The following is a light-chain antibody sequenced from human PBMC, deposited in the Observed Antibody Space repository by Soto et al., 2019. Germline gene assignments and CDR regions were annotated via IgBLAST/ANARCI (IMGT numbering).Light chain of an antibody. CDR3: QQYGSSPPT. CDR2: GAS. J-gene: IGKJ1*01. V-gene: IGKV3-20*01. Sequence: EIVLTQSPGTLSLSPGERATLSCRASQSVSSSYLAWYQQKPGQGPRPLIYGASSRATGTPDRFSGSGSGTDFTLTINRLEPEDFALYYCQQYGSSPPTFGQGTKVDI. CDR1: QSVSSSY.